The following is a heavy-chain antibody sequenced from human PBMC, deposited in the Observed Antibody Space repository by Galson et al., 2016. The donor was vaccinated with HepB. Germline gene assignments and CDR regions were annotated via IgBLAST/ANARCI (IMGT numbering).Heavy chain of an antibody. J-gene: IGHJ3*02. CDR3: ARVEYSSGWYYDFDI. V-gene: IGHV4-4*02. D-gene: IGHD6-19*01. Sequence: SETLSLTCAVSGGSISSSNWWSWVRQPPGKGLEWIGEIYHSGSTNYNPSLKSRVTISVDKSKNQFPLKLSSVTAADTAVYYCARVEYSSGWYYDFDIWGQGTMVTVSS. CDR1: GGSISSSNW. CDR2: IYHSGST.